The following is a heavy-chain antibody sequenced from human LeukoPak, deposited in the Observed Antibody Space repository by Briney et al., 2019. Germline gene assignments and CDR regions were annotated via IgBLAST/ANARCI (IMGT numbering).Heavy chain of an antibody. CDR2: ISGSGGST. J-gene: IGHJ3*02. V-gene: IGHV3-23*01. CDR1: GFTFSNYA. Sequence: PGGSLRLSCAASGFTFSNYAMSWVRQAPGKGLEWVSAISGSGGSTYYADSVEGRFTISRDNSKNTLYLQMNSLRAEDTAVYYCAKAATFGVVRTSAFDIWGQGTMVTVSS. D-gene: IGHD3-3*01. CDR3: AKAATFGVVRTSAFDI.